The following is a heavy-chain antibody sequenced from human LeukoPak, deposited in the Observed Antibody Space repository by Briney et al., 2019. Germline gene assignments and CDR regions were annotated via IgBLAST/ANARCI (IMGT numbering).Heavy chain of an antibody. CDR1: GYTFTGYY. Sequence: ASVKASCKASGYTFTGYYMHWVRQAPGQGLEWMGWINPNSGGTNYAQKFQGRVTITRDTSISTAYMELSRVRYDDTAVYYCARAAESRVGYYDSSGYYHFSSLYYYYYMDVWGKGTTVTVSS. CDR3: ARAAESRVGYYDSSGYYHFSSLYYYYYMDV. D-gene: IGHD3-22*01. V-gene: IGHV1-2*02. CDR2: INPNSGGT. J-gene: IGHJ6*03.